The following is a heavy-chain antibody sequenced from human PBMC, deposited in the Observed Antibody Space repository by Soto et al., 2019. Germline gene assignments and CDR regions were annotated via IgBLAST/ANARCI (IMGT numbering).Heavy chain of an antibody. D-gene: IGHD3-3*01. J-gene: IGHJ4*01. CDR3: AKDLSYYDFWSGYYAGGFDY. Sequence: GSLRLSCAASGFAFSTYAMTWVRQAPGKGLEWVSTLTGSGGSTFYAESVKGRFTISRDNSKNTLYLQMNSLRVEDTAVYYCAKDLSYYDFWSGYYAGGFDYWGQGTLVTVSS. CDR1: GFAFSTYA. CDR2: LTGSGGST. V-gene: IGHV3-23*01.